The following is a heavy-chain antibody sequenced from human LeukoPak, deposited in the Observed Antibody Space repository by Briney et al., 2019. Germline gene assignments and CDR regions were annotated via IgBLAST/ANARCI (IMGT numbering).Heavy chain of an antibody. CDR3: ARVLGYCDSSGYRGVDAFDF. J-gene: IGHJ3*01. CDR2: IYTSGST. CDR1: GDSISSGSYY. V-gene: IGHV4-61*02. D-gene: IGHD3-22*01. Sequence: SETLSLTCTVSGDSISSGSYYWSWIRQPAGKGLEWIARIYTSGSTTYNPSLKTRVTISVDTSKNQFSLKLTSVTAADTAVYYCARVLGYCDSSGYRGVDAFDFWGQGTMVTVSS.